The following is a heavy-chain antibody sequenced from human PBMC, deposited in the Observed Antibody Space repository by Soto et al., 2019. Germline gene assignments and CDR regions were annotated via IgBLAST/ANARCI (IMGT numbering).Heavy chain of an antibody. D-gene: IGHD4-4*01. J-gene: IGHJ4*02. CDR3: ATDKDSTYDY. V-gene: IGHV1-69*04. Sequence: GASVKVSCKASGGTFSSYSFTWVRQAPGQGLEWMGRIIPILGIANYAQKFQGRVTITADKSTSTAYMELSSLRSEDTAVYYCATDKDSTYDYWGQGTPVTVSS. CDR2: IIPILGIA. CDR1: GGTFSSYS.